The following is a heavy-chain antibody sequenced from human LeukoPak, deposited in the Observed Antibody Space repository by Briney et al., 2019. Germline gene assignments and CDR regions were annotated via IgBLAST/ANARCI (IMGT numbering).Heavy chain of an antibody. CDR3: ARDRAEYYYDSSGYYVY. Sequence: GGSLRLSCAASGFTFSDYYMSWIRQAPGKGLEWVSYISSSGSTIYYADSVKGRFTISRDNAKNSLYLQMNSLRAEDTAVYYCARDRAEYYYDSSGYYVYWGQGTLVTVSS. CDR2: ISSSGSTI. J-gene: IGHJ4*02. D-gene: IGHD3-22*01. V-gene: IGHV3-11*01. CDR1: GFTFSDYY.